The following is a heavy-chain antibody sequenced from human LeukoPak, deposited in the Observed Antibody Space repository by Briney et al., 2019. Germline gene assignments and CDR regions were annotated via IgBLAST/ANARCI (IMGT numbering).Heavy chain of an antibody. CDR2: IKPDGSEK. Sequence: GGSLRLSCAASGFTFSRYWMSWVRQAPGKGLEWVANIKPDGSEKYYVDSVKGRFTISRDNAKNSLYLQMNSLRAEDTAVYYCARGAAGTRDYWGQGTLVTVSP. CDR3: ARGAAGTRDY. D-gene: IGHD6-13*01. J-gene: IGHJ4*02. CDR1: GFTFSRYW. V-gene: IGHV3-7*05.